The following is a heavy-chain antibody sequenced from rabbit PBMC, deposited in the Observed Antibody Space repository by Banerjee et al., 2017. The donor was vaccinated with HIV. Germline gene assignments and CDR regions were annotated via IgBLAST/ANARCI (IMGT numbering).Heavy chain of an antibody. CDR1: GFSFSSGYY. D-gene: IGHD6-1*01. CDR3: ARETYYYAGYAYAGFKL. Sequence: QEQLEESGGDLVKPGASLTLTCTVSGFSFSSGYYMCWVRQAPGKGLEWIACIYAGSSDNTYYASWAKGRFTISKTSSTTVTLQMTSLTAADTATYFCARETYYYAGYAYAGFKLWGPGTLATVS. J-gene: IGHJ4*01. V-gene: IGHV1S45*01. CDR2: IYAGSSDNT.